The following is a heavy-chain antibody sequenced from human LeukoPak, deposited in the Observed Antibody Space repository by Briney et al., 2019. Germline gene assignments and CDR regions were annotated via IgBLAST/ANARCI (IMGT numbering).Heavy chain of an antibody. D-gene: IGHD2-21*01. J-gene: IGHJ4*02. Sequence: ASVKVSCKASGYTFTSYDINWVRQATGQGLEWMGWMNPNSGNTGYAQKFQGRVTMTRNTSISTAYMELSSLRSEDTAVYYCARGLGAYPTYYFDYWGQGALVTVSS. CDR3: ARGLGAYPTYYFDY. V-gene: IGHV1-8*01. CDR1: GYTFTSYD. CDR2: MNPNSGNT.